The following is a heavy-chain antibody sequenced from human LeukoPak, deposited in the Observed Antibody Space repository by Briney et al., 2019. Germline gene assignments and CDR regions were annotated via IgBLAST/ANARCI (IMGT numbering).Heavy chain of an antibody. D-gene: IGHD2-15*01. CDR1: GFTFSRDS. J-gene: IGHJ4*02. CDR2: ISYDSAIK. Sequence: GGSLRLSCAASGFTFSRDSMNWARQAPGKGLEWISYISYDSAIKYYADSVRGRFTISRDNAKNSLSLQMHSLRAEDTAVYYCVRDNPRCCGVVPVNIDDFWGQGTLVTVSS. CDR3: VRDNPRCCGVVPVNIDDF. V-gene: IGHV3-48*01.